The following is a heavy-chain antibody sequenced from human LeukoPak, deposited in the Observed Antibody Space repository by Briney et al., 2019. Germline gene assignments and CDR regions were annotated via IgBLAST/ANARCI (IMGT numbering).Heavy chain of an antibody. CDR3: ARTKSSSWYGYGY. J-gene: IGHJ4*02. CDR1: GYNFNTYW. CDR2: IYPGDSDT. V-gene: IGHV5-51*01. D-gene: IGHD6-13*01. Sequence: GESLKISCKGSGYNFNTYWIGWVRQMPGKGLEWMGIIYPGDSDTRYSPSFQGQVTISADKSISTAYLQWSSLKASDTAMYYCARTKSSSWYGYGYWGQGTLVTVSS.